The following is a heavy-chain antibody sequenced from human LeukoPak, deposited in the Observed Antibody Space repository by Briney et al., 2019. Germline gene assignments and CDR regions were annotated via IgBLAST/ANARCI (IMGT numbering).Heavy chain of an antibody. CDR3: AKGNCGGDCHSFSYFYMDV. CDR1: GFTFSSYG. V-gene: IGHV3-30*02. D-gene: IGHD2-21*02. CDR2: IRFDGSNE. J-gene: IGHJ6*03. Sequence: GGSLRLSCAASGFTFSSYGMHWVRQSPGKGLEWVAFIRFDGSNEYYVDSVKGRFTISRDNSKNTVSLQMNYLRAEDTAIYYCAKGNCGGDCHSFSYFYMDVWGKGTMVTVSS.